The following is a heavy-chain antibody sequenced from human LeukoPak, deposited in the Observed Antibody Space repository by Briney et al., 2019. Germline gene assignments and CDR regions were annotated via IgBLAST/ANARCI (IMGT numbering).Heavy chain of an antibody. CDR3: ARVGGWDSSGYYLRY. D-gene: IGHD3-22*01. CDR1: GYTFTGYY. V-gene: IGHV1-2*02. J-gene: IGHJ4*02. Sequence: ASVKVSCKASGYTFTGYYMHWVRQAPGQGPEWMGWINPNSGGTNYAQKFQGRVTMTRDTSISTAYMELSRLRSDDTAVYYCARVGGWDSSGYYLRYWGQGTLVTVSS. CDR2: INPNSGGT.